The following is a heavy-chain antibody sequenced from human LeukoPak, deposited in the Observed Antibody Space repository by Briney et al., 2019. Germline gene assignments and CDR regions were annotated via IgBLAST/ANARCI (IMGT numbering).Heavy chain of an antibody. D-gene: IGHD3-3*01. V-gene: IGHV1-2*02. CDR2: INPNSGGT. Sequence: ASVKVSCKASGYTFTGYYMHWVRQAPGQGLEWMGWINPNSGGTNYAQKFQGRVTMTRDTSISTAYMELSRLRSDDTAVYYCARARITIFGVVIGGFDRWGQGTLVTVSS. CDR3: ARARITIFGVVIGGFDR. J-gene: IGHJ5*02. CDR1: GYTFTGYY.